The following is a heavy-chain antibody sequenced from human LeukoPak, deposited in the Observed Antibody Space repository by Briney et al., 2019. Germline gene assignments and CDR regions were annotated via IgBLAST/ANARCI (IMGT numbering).Heavy chain of an antibody. D-gene: IGHD3-3*02. CDR2: MNPNSGNT. V-gene: IGHV1-8*01. CDR1: GYTFTSYD. Sequence: ASVKVSCKASGYTFTSYDINWVRQATGQGLEWMGWMNPNSGNTGYAQKLQGRVTMTRNTSISTAYMELSGLRSEDTAVYYCATDSMNWFDPWGQGTLVTVSS. CDR3: ATDSMNWFDP. J-gene: IGHJ5*02.